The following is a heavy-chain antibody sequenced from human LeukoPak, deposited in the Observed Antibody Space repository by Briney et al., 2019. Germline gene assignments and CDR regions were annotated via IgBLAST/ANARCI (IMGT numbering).Heavy chain of an antibody. CDR3: AREPYCSGGSCYSGIDY. CDR2: IYSGGST. V-gene: IGHV3-66*01. D-gene: IGHD2-15*01. Sequence: EGSLRLSCAASGFTVGSNYMSWVRQAPGKGLEWVSVIYSGGSTYYADSVKGRFTISRDNSKNTLYLQMNSLRAEDTAVYYCAREPYCSGGSCYSGIDYWGQGTLVTVSS. J-gene: IGHJ4*02. CDR1: GFTVGSNY.